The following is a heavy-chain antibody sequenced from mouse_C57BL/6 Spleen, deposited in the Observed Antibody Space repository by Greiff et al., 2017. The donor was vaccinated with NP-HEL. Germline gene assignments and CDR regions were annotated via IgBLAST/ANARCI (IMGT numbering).Heavy chain of an antibody. V-gene: IGHV1-4*01. D-gene: IGHD4-1*01. CDR3: AVHWAMDY. J-gene: IGHJ4*01. CDR1: GYTFTSYT. CDR2: INPSSGYT. Sequence: QVQLQQSGAELARPGASVKMSCKASGYTFTSYTMHWVKQRPGQGLEWIGYINPSSGYTKYNQKFKDKATLTADTSSNTAYLQLSSLTSEDTAVYYCAVHWAMDYWGQGTSVTVSS.